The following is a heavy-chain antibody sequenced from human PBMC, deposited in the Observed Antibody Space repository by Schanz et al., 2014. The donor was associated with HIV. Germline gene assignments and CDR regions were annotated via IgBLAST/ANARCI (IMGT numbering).Heavy chain of an antibody. J-gene: IGHJ6*02. CDR3: AKGIMGATEYYYGMDV. D-gene: IGHD1-26*01. CDR1: GFRFDDYA. CDR2: MSWNRGRI. Sequence: VQLVESGGGVVQPGRSLRLSCAASGFRFDDYAMHWVRQAPGKGLEWVSGMSWNRGRIGYADSVKGRFSISRDNAKNSLYLQMNSLGVEDTALYYCAKGIMGATEYYYGMDVWGQGTTVTV. V-gene: IGHV3-9*01.